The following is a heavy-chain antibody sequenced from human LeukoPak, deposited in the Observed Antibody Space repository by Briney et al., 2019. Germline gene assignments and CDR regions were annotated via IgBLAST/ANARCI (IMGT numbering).Heavy chain of an antibody. CDR3: ARDAWFGELFFDY. Sequence: GGSLSLSCAASGFTVSSNYMSWVRQAPGRGLEWVSVIYSGGSTYYADSVKGRFTISRDNSKNTLYLQMNSLRAEDTAVYYCARDAWFGELFFDYWGQGTLVTVSS. CDR2: IYSGGST. J-gene: IGHJ4*02. D-gene: IGHD3-10*01. CDR1: GFTVSSNY. V-gene: IGHV3-66*01.